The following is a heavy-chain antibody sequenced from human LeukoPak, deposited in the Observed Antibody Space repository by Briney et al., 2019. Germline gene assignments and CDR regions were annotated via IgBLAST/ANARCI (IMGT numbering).Heavy chain of an antibody. CDR1: GGSISSGDYY. CDR3: TSPRGTTGWFDP. D-gene: IGHD3-16*01. Sequence: PSETLSLTCTVSGGSISSGDYYWSWIRQPPGKGLEWIGYIYYSGSTYYNPSLKSRVTISVDTSKNQFSLKLSSVTAADTAVYYCTSPRGTTGWFDPWGQGTLVTVSS. J-gene: IGHJ5*02. V-gene: IGHV4-30-4*01. CDR2: IYYSGST.